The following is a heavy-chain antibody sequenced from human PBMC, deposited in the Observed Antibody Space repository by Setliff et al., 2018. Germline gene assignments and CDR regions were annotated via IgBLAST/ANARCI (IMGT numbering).Heavy chain of an antibody. J-gene: IGHJ6*02. V-gene: IGHV4-59*11. CDR1: GGSISSHY. CDR3: ARILGYCSGGSCYFYGMDV. D-gene: IGHD2-15*01. Sequence: SETLSLTCTVSGGSISSHYWSWIRQPPGKGLEWIGYIYYSGSTNYNPSLKSRVTISVDTSKNQFSLKLSSVTAADTAMYYCARILGYCSGGSCYFYGMDVWGQGTTVTVSS. CDR2: IYYSGST.